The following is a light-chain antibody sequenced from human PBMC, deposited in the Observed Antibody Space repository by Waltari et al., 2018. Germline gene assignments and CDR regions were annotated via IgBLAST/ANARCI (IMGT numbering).Light chain of an antibody. CDR1: QSLLHTDGYIH. CDR2: GSS. Sequence: DIVMTKTPLSLSVTPGEPASISCRPSQSLLHTDGYIHLDWYLQKPGQSPQLLIYGSSNRASGVPDRFSGSGSGSDFTLKISKVEAEDVGVFYCMQHKALPRTFGQGTRVEIK. V-gene: IGKV2-40*01. CDR3: MQHKALPRT. J-gene: IGKJ1*01.